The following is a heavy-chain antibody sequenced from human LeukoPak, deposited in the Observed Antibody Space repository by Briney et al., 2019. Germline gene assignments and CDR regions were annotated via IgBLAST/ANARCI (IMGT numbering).Heavy chain of an antibody. D-gene: IGHD3-22*01. CDR1: GFTFSSYA. V-gene: IGHV3-23*01. Sequence: PGGSLRLSCAASGFTFSSYAMSWVRQAPGKGLEWVSAISGSGGSTYYADSVKGRFTISRDNSKNTLYLHMNSLRAEDTAVYYCAKANYYDSSGYVDYWGQRTLVTVSS. CDR2: ISGSGGST. J-gene: IGHJ4*02. CDR3: AKANYYDSSGYVDY.